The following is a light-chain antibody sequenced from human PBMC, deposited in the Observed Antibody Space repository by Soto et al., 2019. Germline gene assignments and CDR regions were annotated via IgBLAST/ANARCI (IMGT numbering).Light chain of an antibody. V-gene: IGKV3-20*01. CDR1: EIISRSY. J-gene: IGKJ1*01. CDR2: GAS. CDR3: QQYGFTPRT. Sequence: EIVLTQSPGTLSLSPGERATLSCRASEIISRSYVAWYQQRPGQPPRLLTYGASSRAPGVSDRFSGGGSGTDYTLTISRLEPEDFAVYYCQQYGFTPRTVGQGTRVEIK.